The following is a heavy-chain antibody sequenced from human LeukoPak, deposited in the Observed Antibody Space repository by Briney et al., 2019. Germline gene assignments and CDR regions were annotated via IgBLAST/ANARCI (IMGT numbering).Heavy chain of an antibody. Sequence: GGSLRLSCAASGFTFSSYSMNWVRQAPGKGLEWVSSISSSSSYIYYADSVKGRFTISRDNAKNSLYLQMNSLRAEDTAVYYCARGDYGDYWGYYYYYMDVWGKGTTVTISS. V-gene: IGHV3-21*01. CDR2: ISSSSSYI. J-gene: IGHJ6*03. CDR1: GFTFSSYS. CDR3: ARGDYGDYWGYYYYYMDV. D-gene: IGHD4-17*01.